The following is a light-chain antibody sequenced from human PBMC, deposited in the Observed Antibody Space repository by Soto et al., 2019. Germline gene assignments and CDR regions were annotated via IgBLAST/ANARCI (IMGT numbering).Light chain of an antibody. V-gene: IGLV1-44*01. CDR2: NDN. CDR1: SSNIGSNT. Sequence: QSVLTQPPSASGTPGQRVTISCSGTSSNIGSNTVSWYQQLPGTAPKLLISNDNQRPSGVPDRFSGSKSGTSASLAISRLQSEDEAHYYCAAWDDSLNGVVFGGGTKLTVL. J-gene: IGLJ2*01. CDR3: AAWDDSLNGVV.